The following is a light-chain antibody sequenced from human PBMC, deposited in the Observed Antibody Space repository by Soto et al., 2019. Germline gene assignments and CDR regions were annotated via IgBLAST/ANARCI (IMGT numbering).Light chain of an antibody. J-gene: IGLJ1*01. CDR1: SRDDGDYNY. CDR2: EVS. V-gene: IGLV2-14*01. CDR3: ISYTSSSTRV. Sequence: QSVLTQPASVSGSPGQSITLSCTGTSRDDGDYNYVSWYQQHPGKAPKLMIDEVSNRPSGVSNRFACSKSGNTASLTISGLQAEDEADYKCISYTSSSTRVFVTGTKLTVL.